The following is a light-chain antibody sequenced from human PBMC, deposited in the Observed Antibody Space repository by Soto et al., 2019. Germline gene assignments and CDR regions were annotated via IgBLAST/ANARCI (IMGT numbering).Light chain of an antibody. Sequence: QSVLTQPPSASGTPGQRVNISCSGSSSNIGSNYVYWYRQFPGTAPKLLIQRNNQRPSGVPARFSGSKSGTSASLAITGLQAEDEADYYCQSYDSSLSGWVFGGGTKVTIL. V-gene: IGLV1-47*01. J-gene: IGLJ3*02. CDR2: RNN. CDR1: SSNIGSNY. CDR3: QSYDSSLSGWV.